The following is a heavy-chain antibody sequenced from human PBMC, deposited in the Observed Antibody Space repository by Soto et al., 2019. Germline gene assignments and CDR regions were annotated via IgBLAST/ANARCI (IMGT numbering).Heavy chain of an antibody. CDR2: INPSGGST. D-gene: IGHD3-3*01. V-gene: IGHV1-46*01. Sequence: ASVKVSCKASGCTFTSYYMHWVRQAPGQGLEGMGIINPSGGSTSYAQKFQGRVTMTRDTSTSTVYMELSSLRSEDTAVYYCASGSRVFGVVTHYCYYSGMDVWGQGTTVTVSS. CDR3: ASGSRVFGVVTHYCYYSGMDV. J-gene: IGHJ6*02. CDR1: GCTFTSYY.